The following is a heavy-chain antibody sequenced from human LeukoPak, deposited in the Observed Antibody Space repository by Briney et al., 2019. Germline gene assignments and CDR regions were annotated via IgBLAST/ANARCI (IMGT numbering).Heavy chain of an antibody. V-gene: IGHV3-74*01. Sequence: GGSLRLSCAASGFTFSSYAMSWVRQAPGKGLVWVSRIDGGGSSTSYADSVKGRFSIFRDNAKSTLYLQMNSLRVDDTAVYYCARGPGSSGGAYVGDYWGHGTLVTVSS. CDR3: ARGPGSSGGAYVGDY. CDR1: GFTFSSYA. D-gene: IGHD3-22*01. CDR2: IDGGGSST. J-gene: IGHJ4*01.